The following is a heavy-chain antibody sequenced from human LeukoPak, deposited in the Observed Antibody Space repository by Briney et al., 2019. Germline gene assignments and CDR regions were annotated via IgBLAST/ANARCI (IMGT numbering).Heavy chain of an antibody. V-gene: IGHV1-2*06. CDR2: INPNSGGT. CDR1: GYTFTGYY. CDR3: AREGDPYYYGSGSSNDAFDI. D-gene: IGHD3-10*01. Sequence: ASVKVSCKASGYTFTGYYMHWVRQAPGQGLQWMGRINPNSGGTNYAQTFQGRVTMTRDTSITTAYMELSRLRSDDTAVYYCAREGDPYYYGSGSSNDAFDIWGQGTMVTVSS. J-gene: IGHJ3*02.